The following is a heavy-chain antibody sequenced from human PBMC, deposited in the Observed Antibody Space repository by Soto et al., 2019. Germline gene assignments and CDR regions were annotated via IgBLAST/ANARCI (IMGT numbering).Heavy chain of an antibody. CDR3: AHRPSGWNLFDY. J-gene: IGHJ4*02. Sequence: QITLKESGPTLVRPTQTLTLTCTFSGFSLSTSGLGVGWIRQPPGKALEWLALIYWNDDKRYSPSLKARLTITKDTSKNQVVLTMTNMDPVDTATYYCAHRPSGWNLFDYWGQGTLGTVSS. D-gene: IGHD6-19*01. CDR1: GFSLSTSGLG. V-gene: IGHV2-5*01. CDR2: IYWNDDK.